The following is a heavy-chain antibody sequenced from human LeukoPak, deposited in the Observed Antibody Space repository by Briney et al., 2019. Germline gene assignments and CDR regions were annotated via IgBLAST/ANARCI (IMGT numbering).Heavy chain of an antibody. CDR3: ARESVATITDQSFLFDY. V-gene: IGHV3-7*01. D-gene: IGHD5-12*01. CDR2: IKQDGSEK. CDR1: GFTFSSYW. Sequence: GGSLRLSCAASGFTFSSYWMSWVRQAPGKGLELVANIKQDGSEKYYVDSVKGRFTISRDNAKNSLYLQMNSLRAEDTAVYYCARESVATITDQSFLFDYWGQGTLVTVSS. J-gene: IGHJ4*02.